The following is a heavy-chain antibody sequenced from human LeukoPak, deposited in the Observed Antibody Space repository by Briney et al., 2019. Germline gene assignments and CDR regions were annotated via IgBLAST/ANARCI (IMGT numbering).Heavy chain of an antibody. CDR3: ARDLGTTMITSLGY. Sequence: GGSLRLSCAASGFTFSSYTMNWVRQAPGKGLEWVSSISSSSTYIYYADSVEGRFTISRDNAENSLFLEMNSLRAEDTAVYYCARDLGTTMITSLGYWGQETLVTVSS. D-gene: IGHD3-22*01. CDR2: ISSSSTYI. V-gene: IGHV3-21*01. CDR1: GFTFSSYT. J-gene: IGHJ4*02.